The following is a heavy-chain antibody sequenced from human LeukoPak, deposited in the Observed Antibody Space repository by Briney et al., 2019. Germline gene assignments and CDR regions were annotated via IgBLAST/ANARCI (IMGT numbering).Heavy chain of an antibody. CDR2: ISYNGGT. V-gene: IGHV4-39*07. J-gene: IGHJ4*02. CDR3: ARVGSGYSYGPFDY. CDR1: GGSISSVSYY. Sequence: SETLSLTCTVSGGSISSVSYYWGWIRQPPGKGLEWIGSISYNGGTYYNPSLKSRVTISVDTSKNQFSLKLNSVTAADTAVYYCARVGSGYSYGPFDYWGQGTLVTVSS. D-gene: IGHD5-18*01.